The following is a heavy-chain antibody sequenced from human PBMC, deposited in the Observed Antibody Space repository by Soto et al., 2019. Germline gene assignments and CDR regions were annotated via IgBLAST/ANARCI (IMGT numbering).Heavy chain of an antibody. J-gene: IGHJ4*02. CDR3: TRAAHPQWEISRYYFDS. CDR2: IRGRAYSATT. Sequence: GSLRLSCTASGFTFGGYAMGWIRQAPGKGLEWVAFIRGRAYSATTEYAASVKGRFTISRDDSKSIAYLQMNSLKTEDTAVYYCTRAAHPQWEISRYYFDSWGPGTLVTVSS. V-gene: IGHV3-49*03. D-gene: IGHD6-6*01. CDR1: GFTFGGYA.